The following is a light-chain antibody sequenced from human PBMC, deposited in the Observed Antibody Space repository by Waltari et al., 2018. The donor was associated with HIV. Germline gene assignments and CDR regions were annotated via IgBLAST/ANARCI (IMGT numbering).Light chain of an antibody. J-gene: IGLJ2*01. CDR3: ATWDDSLNGVI. Sequence: QSVLTQPPSASGTPGQRVTISCSGSRSNIGRNTVNWYQQRPGRAPKLLIHSNDQRPSGVPDRFSGSKSGTSASLAISGLQSEDEADYYCATWDDSLNGVIFGGGTKLTVL. CDR2: SND. CDR1: RSNIGRNT. V-gene: IGLV1-44*01.